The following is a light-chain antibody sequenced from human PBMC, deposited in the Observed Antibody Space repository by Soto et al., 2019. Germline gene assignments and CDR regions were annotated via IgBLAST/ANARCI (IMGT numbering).Light chain of an antibody. CDR3: CSYAGSYNGV. Sequence: QSALTQPRSVSGSPGQSVTISCTGTSSDVGGYNYVSWYQQHPGKAPKLMIYDVSKRPSGVPDRFSGSKSGNTASLTISGFQAEDEADYYCCSYAGSYNGVFGGGTKLTVL. J-gene: IGLJ3*02. V-gene: IGLV2-11*01. CDR2: DVS. CDR1: SSDVGGYNY.